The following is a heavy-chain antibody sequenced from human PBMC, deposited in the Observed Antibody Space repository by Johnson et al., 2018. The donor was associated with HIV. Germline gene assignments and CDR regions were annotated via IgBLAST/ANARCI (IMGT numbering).Heavy chain of an antibody. CDR2: ISYDGSNK. D-gene: IGHD6-13*01. J-gene: IGHJ3*02. V-gene: IGHV3-30*04. Sequence: QVQLVESGGGVVQPGRSLRLSCAASGFTFSSYVMHWVRQAPGKGLEWVAVISYDGSNKYYADSVKGRFTISRDNSKNTLYLQMNSLRSDDTAVYFCARDQAYRSSWAFSFDIWGQGTMVIVSS. CDR3: ARDQAYRSSWAFSFDI. CDR1: GFTFSSYV.